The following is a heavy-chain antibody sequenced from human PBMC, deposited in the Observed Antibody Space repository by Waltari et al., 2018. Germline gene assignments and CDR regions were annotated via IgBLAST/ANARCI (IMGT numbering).Heavy chain of an antibody. V-gene: IGHV1-46*01. J-gene: IGHJ6*02. CDR1: GYTFTSYY. Sequence: QVQLVQSGAEVKKPGASVKVSCKASGYTFTSYYMHWVRQAPGQGLEWMGIINPSGGSTSYAQKFQGRVTMTRDTSTSTVYMELSSLRSEDTAVYYCAIRIAVAGTDDYYYGMDVWGQGTTVTVSS. CDR3: AIRIAVAGTDDYYYGMDV. CDR2: INPSGGST. D-gene: IGHD6-19*01.